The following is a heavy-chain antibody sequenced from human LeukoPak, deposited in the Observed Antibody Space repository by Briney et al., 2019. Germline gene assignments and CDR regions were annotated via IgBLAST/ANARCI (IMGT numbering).Heavy chain of an antibody. CDR1: GGTFSSYA. CDR2: IIPIFGTA. D-gene: IGHD6-19*01. V-gene: IGHV1-69*13. Sequence: SVKVSCRASGGTFSSYAISWVRQAPGQGLEWMGGIIPIFGTANYAQKFQGRVTITADESTSTAYMELSSLRSEDTAVYYCARGRMAGTYVFDSWGQGTLVTVSS. J-gene: IGHJ4*02. CDR3: ARGRMAGTYVFDS.